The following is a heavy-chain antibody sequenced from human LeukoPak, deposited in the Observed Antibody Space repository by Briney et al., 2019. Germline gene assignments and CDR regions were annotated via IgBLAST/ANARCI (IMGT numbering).Heavy chain of an antibody. CDR3: TRDLSTSCYDY. D-gene: IGHD2-2*01. V-gene: IGHV3-49*03. CDR2: IRNKAYGGTT. Sequence: GGSLRLSCTASGFTFCDYAMSWFGQAPGKGLEGVGFIRNKAYGGTTEYAASVQGRFTISRDDSKSIAYLQMNSLKTEDTAVYYCTRDLSTSCYDYWGQGTLVTVSS. J-gene: IGHJ4*02. CDR1: GFTFCDYA.